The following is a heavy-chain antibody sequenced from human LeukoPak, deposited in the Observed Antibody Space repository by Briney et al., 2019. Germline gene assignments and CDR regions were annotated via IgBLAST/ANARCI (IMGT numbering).Heavy chain of an antibody. Sequence: GGSLRLSCAASGFTVSSNYMSWVRQAPGKGLEWVSVIYSGVSTHHADSVKGRFTISRDNSKNTLYLQMSSLRAEDTAVYYCAKSPKTGFLFDYWGKGTLVTVSS. J-gene: IGHJ4*02. D-gene: IGHD1-1*01. CDR1: GFTVSSNY. CDR3: AKSPKTGFLFDY. CDR2: IYSGVST. V-gene: IGHV3-53*01.